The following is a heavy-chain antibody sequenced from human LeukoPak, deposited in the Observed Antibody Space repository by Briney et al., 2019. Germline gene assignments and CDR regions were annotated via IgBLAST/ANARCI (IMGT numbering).Heavy chain of an antibody. CDR3: ARGRPHGNDY. D-gene: IGHD4-23*01. CDR2: IASDGSST. CDR1: GFTVSSNY. V-gene: IGHV3-74*01. Sequence: GGSLRLSCAASGFTVSSNYMSWVRQAPGKGLVWVSRIASDGSSTTYADSVKGRFSISRDNAKNTLYLQMNSLRVEDTAVYYCARGRPHGNDYWGQGTLVTVSS. J-gene: IGHJ4*02.